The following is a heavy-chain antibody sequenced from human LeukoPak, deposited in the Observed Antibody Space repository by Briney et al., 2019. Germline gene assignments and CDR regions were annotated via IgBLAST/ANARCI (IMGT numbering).Heavy chain of an antibody. CDR3: ARELELRSEGSFDY. Sequence: SETLSLTCTVSGASISSHYWSWIRQPPGKGLEWIRYISYSGTTKYNASLKSRVTISADTSKSHFSLNLSSVTAADTAVYYCARELELRSEGSFDYWGQGTLVTVSS. CDR1: GASISSHY. J-gene: IGHJ4*02. D-gene: IGHD1-7*01. V-gene: IGHV4-59*11. CDR2: ISYSGTT.